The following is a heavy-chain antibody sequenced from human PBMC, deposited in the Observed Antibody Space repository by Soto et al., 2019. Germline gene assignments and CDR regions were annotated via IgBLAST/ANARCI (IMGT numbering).Heavy chain of an antibody. J-gene: IGHJ4*02. CDR3: AHRREKQLAGGPHYFDY. CDR2: IYWDDDK. Sequence: SGPTLVNPTQTLTLTCTFSGFSLSTSGVGVGWIRQPPGKALEWLALIYWDDDKRYSPSLKSRLTITKDTSKNQVVLTMTNMDPVDTATYYCAHRREKQLAGGPHYFDYWGQGTLVTVSS. CDR1: GFSLSTSGVG. V-gene: IGHV2-5*02. D-gene: IGHD6-6*01.